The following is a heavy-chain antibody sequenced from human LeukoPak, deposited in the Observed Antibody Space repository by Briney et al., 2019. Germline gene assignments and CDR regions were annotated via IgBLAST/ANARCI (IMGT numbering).Heavy chain of an antibody. CDR1: GFTFGNFW. CDR3: ARALITMVRGDAFDAFDI. Sequence: GGSLRLSCTASGFTFGNFWMSWVRQGPGRGLQWVASMRGDGRLIHYVDSVEGRFTISRDNARNSLYLEMNSLRAEDTAVYYCARALITMVRGDAFDAFDIWGQGTMVTVSS. V-gene: IGHV3-7*01. CDR2: MRGDGRLI. J-gene: IGHJ3*02. D-gene: IGHD3-10*01.